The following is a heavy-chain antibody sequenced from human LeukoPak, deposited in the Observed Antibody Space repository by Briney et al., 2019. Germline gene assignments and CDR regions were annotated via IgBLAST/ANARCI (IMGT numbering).Heavy chain of an antibody. CDR3: ARDIYDYGDYGYNWFDP. Sequence: ASVKVSCKASGYTFTSYYMHWVRQAPGQGLEWMGTINPSGGSTSYAQKFQGRVTMTTDTSTSTAYMELRSLRSDDTAVYYCARDIYDYGDYGYNWFDPWGQGTLVTVSS. J-gene: IGHJ5*02. CDR2: INPSGGST. CDR1: GYTFTSYY. V-gene: IGHV1-46*01. D-gene: IGHD4-17*01.